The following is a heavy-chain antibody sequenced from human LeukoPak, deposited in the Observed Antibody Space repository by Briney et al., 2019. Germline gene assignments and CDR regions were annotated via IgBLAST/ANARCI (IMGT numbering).Heavy chain of an antibody. Sequence: GGSLRLSCAVSGFTFSDHSMNWVRQAPGKGPEWVSFISSTGNYIYYADSVKGRFTISRDNGKNLVYLQMESLRVEDTAIYYCARDLTGTSFDYWGQGTLVTVSS. CDR3: ARDLTGTSFDY. J-gene: IGHJ4*02. CDR1: GFTFSDHS. V-gene: IGHV3-21*06. D-gene: IGHD3-9*01. CDR2: ISSTGNYI.